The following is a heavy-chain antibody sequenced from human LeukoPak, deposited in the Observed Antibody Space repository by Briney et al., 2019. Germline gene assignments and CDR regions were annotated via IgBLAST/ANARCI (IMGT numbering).Heavy chain of an antibody. CDR1: GGSISSSSYY. D-gene: IGHD5-18*01. CDR2: IYYIGST. Sequence: PSETLSLTCTVSGGSISSSSYYWGWIRQPPGKGLEWIGSIYYIGSTYYSPSLRSRVTISVDTSKNQFSLKLSSVTAADTAVYYCARVANVDTALAVYFDYWGQGTLVTVSS. V-gene: IGHV4-39*07. CDR3: ARVANVDTALAVYFDY. J-gene: IGHJ4*02.